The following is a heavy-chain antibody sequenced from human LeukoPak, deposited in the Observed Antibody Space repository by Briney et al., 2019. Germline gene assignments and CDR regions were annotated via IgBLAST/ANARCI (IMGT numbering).Heavy chain of an antibody. D-gene: IGHD4-17*01. V-gene: IGHV3-23*01. CDR3: AKRTYGDYYFDY. CDR1: GFTFSSYA. CDR2: ISGSGGST. Sequence: PGGSPRLSCAASGFTFSSYAMSWVRQAPGKGLEWVSAISGSGGSTYYADSVKGRFTISRDNSKNTLYLQMNSLRAEDTAVYYCAKRTYGDYYFDYWGQGTLVTVSS. J-gene: IGHJ4*02.